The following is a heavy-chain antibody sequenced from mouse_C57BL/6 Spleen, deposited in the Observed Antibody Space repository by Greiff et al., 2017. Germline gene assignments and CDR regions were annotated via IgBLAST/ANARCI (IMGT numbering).Heavy chain of an antibody. V-gene: IGHV5-17*01. CDR2: ISSGSSTI. CDR1: GFTFSDYG. CDR3: ARKTGKGAMDY. J-gene: IGHJ4*01. Sequence: EVQVVESGGGLVKPGGSLKLSCAASGFTFSDYGMHWVRQAPEKGLEWVAYISSGSSTIYYADTVKGRFTISRDNAKNTLFLQMTSLRSEDTAMYYCARKTGKGAMDYWGQGTSVTVST. D-gene: IGHD4-1*01.